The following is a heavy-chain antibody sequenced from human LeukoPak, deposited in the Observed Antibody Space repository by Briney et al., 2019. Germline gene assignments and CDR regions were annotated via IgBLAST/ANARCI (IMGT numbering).Heavy chain of an antibody. CDR3: ARGPSVVSGWYY. J-gene: IGHJ4*02. CDR1: GFTFSSYS. V-gene: IGHV3-21*01. Sequence: AGGSLRPSCAASGFTFSSYSMNWVRQAPGKGLEWVSSIRISSSYIYYADSVKGRFTISRDNAKISLYLQMNSLRAEDTAVYYCARGPSVVSGWYYWGQGTLVTVPS. D-gene: IGHD6-19*01. CDR2: IRISSSYI.